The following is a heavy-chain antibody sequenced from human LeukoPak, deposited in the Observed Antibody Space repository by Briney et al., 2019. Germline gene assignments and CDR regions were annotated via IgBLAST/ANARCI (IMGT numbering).Heavy chain of an antibody. J-gene: IGHJ4*02. V-gene: IGHV3-23*01. D-gene: IGHD3-9*01. Sequence: GGSLRLSCAVSGFTFSSYAMSWVRQAPGKGLEWVSDISGGGDRTYYADSVKGRFTISRDNPMNTLYLQMNSLRAEDTAVYYCAKVGTYDIVTDYSPHLDYWGQGTLVTVSS. CDR1: GFTFSSYA. CDR3: AKVGTYDIVTDYSPHLDY. CDR2: ISGGGDRT.